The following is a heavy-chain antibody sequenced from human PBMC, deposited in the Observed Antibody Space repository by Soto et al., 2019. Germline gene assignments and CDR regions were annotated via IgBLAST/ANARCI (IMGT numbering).Heavy chain of an antibody. CDR1: GYTLTELS. CDR2: FDPEDGET. Sequence: GASVKVSCKVSGYTLTELSMHWVRQAPGKGLEWMGGFDPEDGETIYAQKFQGRVTMTEDTSTDTAYMELSSLRSEDTAVYYCATGRRDIYYGGNWARYYGMDVWGQGTTVTVSS. CDR3: ATGRRDIYYGGNWARYYGMDV. J-gene: IGHJ6*02. D-gene: IGHD4-17*01. V-gene: IGHV1-24*01.